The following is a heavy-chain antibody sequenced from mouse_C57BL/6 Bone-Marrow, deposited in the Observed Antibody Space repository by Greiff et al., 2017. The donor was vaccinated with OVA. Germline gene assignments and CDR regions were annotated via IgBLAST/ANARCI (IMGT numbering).Heavy chain of an antibody. CDR2: INPNNGGT. CDR3: ARKHGYRFAY. J-gene: IGHJ3*01. Sequence: EVKLQESGPELVKPGASVKIPCKASGYTFTDYNMDWVKQSHGKSLEWIGDINPNNGGTIYNQKFKGKATLTVDKSSSTAYMELRSLTSEDTAVYYCARKHGYRFAYWGQGTLVTVSA. CDR1: GYTFTDYN. D-gene: IGHD2-2*01. V-gene: IGHV1-18*01.